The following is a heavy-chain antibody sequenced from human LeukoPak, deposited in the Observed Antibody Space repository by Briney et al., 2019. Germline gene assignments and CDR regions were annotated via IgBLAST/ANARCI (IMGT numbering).Heavy chain of an antibody. CDR2: IYYSGST. D-gene: IGHD3-22*01. J-gene: IGHJ4*02. Sequence: PSETLSLTCTVSGGSISSYYWSWIRQPPGKGLEWIGYIYYSGSTNYNPSLKSRVTISVDTSKNQFSLKLSSVTAADTAVYYCARGDRYDSSGYYYDYWGQGTLVTVSS. V-gene: IGHV4-59*01. CDR3: ARGDRYDSSGYYYDY. CDR1: GGSISSYY.